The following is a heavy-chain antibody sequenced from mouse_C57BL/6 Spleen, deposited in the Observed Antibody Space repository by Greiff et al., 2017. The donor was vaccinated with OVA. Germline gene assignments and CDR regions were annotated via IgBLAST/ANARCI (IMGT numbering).Heavy chain of an antibody. CDR1: GYTFTSYW. J-gene: IGHJ1*03. D-gene: IGHD2-3*01. V-gene: IGHV1-52*01. Sequence: QVQLQQPGAELVRPGSSVKLSCKASGYTFTSYWMNWVKQRPIQGLEWIGKIDPSDSETHYNQKFKDKATLTVDKSSSTAYMQLSSLTSEDSAVYYCARCHDGYWYIDVWGTGTTVTVSS. CDR3: ARCHDGYWYIDV. CDR2: IDPSDSET.